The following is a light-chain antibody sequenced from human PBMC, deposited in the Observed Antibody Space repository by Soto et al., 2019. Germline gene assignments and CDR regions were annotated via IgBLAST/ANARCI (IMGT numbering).Light chain of an antibody. J-gene: IGLJ3*02. CDR1: TGAVTSGNY. CDR2: TTD. V-gene: IGLV7-43*01. CDR3: LLYYGGAHLV. Sequence: QTVVTQEPSLTVSLGGTVTLTCASSTGAVTSGNYPSWFQQKPGQAPRTLIYTTDDKHSWTPARFSGSLLGGKAALTLSGVQPEDEAEYYCLLYYGGAHLVFGGGTKLTVL.